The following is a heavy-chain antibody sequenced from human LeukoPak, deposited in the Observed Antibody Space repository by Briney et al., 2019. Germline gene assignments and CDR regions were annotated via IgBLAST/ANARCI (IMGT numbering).Heavy chain of an antibody. CDR2: ISSSSDAI. CDR1: GFTFSTYS. CDR3: ARDSGGHNYALDGFDI. J-gene: IGHJ3*02. Sequence: GGSLRLSCAASGFTFSTYSMNWVRQAPGKGLEWGSFISSSSDAIYYADSGKGRFIISRDNAKNSLYLQMNSLRAEDTAVYYCARDSGGHNYALDGFDIWGQGTMVTVSS. V-gene: IGHV3-48*01. D-gene: IGHD5-24*01.